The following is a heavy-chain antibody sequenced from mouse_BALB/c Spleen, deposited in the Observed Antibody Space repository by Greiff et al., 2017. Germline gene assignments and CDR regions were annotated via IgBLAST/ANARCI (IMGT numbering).Heavy chain of an antibody. V-gene: IGHV1-80*01. J-gene: IGHJ2*01. D-gene: IGHD2-4*01. Sequence: QVQLQQSGAELVRPGSSVKISCKASGYAFSSYWMNWVKQRPGQGLEWIGQIYPGDGDTNYNGKFKGKATLTADKSSSTAYMQLSSLTSEDSAVYFCARSGYYDAFDYWGQGTTLTVSS. CDR3: ARSGYYDAFDY. CDR1: GYAFSSYW. CDR2: IYPGDGDT.